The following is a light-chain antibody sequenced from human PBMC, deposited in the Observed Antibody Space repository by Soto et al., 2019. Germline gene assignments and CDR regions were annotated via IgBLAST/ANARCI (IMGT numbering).Light chain of an antibody. CDR3: QQYQKDTPGT. CDR1: QGIRND. V-gene: IGKV1-27*01. CDR2: YVA. J-gene: IGKJ1*01. Sequence: IQMTQPPSSLSASVGDRVTISCRASQGIRNDLAWYQQRPGKVPKLLIFYVANLQLGVPSRFSGSGSGTEFNLTISSLQPEDVATYYCQQYQKDTPGTFGQGTKVDIK.